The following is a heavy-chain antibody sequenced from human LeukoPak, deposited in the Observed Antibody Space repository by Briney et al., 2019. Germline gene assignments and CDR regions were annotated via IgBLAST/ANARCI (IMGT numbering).Heavy chain of an antibody. Sequence: SETLSLTCTVSGGSISSSSYYWGWIRQPPGKGLEWIGSIYYSGSTYYNPSLKSRVTISVDTSKNQFSLKLSSVTAADTAVYYCAGTYCSGGSCHDPFDYWGQGTLVTVPS. CDR1: GGSISSSSYY. CDR3: AGTYCSGGSCHDPFDY. D-gene: IGHD2-15*01. J-gene: IGHJ4*02. CDR2: IYYSGST. V-gene: IGHV4-39*01.